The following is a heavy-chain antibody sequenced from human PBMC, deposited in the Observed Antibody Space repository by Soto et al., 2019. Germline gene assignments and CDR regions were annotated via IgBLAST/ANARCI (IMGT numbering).Heavy chain of an antibody. V-gene: IGHV3-30-3*01. D-gene: IGHD1-1*01. J-gene: IGHJ4*02. CDR3: ARRDWNDGFGG. Sequence: PGGSLRLSCAASGFTFSSYAMHWVRQAPGKGLEWVAVISYDGSNKYYADSVKGRFTISRDNSKNTLYLQMNSLRAEDTAVYYCARRDWNDGFGGWGQGT. CDR1: GFTFSSYA. CDR2: ISYDGSNK.